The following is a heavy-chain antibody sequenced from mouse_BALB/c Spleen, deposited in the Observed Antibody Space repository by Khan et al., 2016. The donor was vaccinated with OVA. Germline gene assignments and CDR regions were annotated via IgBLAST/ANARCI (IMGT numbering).Heavy chain of an antibody. Sequence: VQLQQSGPDLVKPGASVKISCKASGYSFTLYYMTWVRQSHGKSLEWIGRVNPNTGGTDYNQDFKGKAILTVDKSSNTAYMEFRSLTSEDSAVYYCARVYYFFAYWGQGTLVTVSA. D-gene: IGHD1-1*01. CDR3: ARVYYFFAY. CDR1: GYSFTLYY. J-gene: IGHJ3*01. V-gene: IGHV1-26*01. CDR2: VNPNTGGT.